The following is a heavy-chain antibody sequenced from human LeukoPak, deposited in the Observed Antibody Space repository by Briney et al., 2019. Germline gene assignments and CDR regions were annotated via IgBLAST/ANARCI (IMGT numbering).Heavy chain of an antibody. J-gene: IGHJ6*02. CDR3: ARDHPLLGYCSGGSCYSYYYYYGMDV. V-gene: IGHV3-48*04. CDR1: GFTFSSYW. CDR2: ISSSGSTI. Sequence: GGSLRLSCAASGFTFSSYWMSWVRQAPGKGLEWVSYISSSGSTIYYADSVKGRFTISRDNAKNSLYLQMNSLRAEDTAVYYCARDHPLLGYCSGGSCYSYYYYYGMDVWGQGTTVTVSS. D-gene: IGHD2-15*01.